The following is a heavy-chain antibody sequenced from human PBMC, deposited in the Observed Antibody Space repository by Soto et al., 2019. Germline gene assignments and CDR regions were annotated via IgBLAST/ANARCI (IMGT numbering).Heavy chain of an antibody. CDR2: ISSTTNYI. CDR3: ARESEDLTSNFDY. J-gene: IGHJ4*02. Sequence: GGALRLSCAASGFTFTRYSMNWVRQAPGKGLEWVSSISSTTNYIYYGDSMKGRFTISRDNAKNSLYLGMNSLRAEDTAVYYCARESEDLTSNFDYWGQGALVTVSS. V-gene: IGHV3-21*06. CDR1: GFTFTRYS.